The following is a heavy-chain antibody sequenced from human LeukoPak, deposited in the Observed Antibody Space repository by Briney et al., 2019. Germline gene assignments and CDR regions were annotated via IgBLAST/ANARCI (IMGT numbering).Heavy chain of an antibody. V-gene: IGHV3-7*01. CDR1: GFTFSSYW. CDR2: IKQDGSEK. Sequence: GGSLRLSCAASGFTFSSYWMSWVRQAPGKGLEWVANIKQDGSEKYYVDSVKGRSTISRDSAKDSLYLQMNSLRAEDTAVYYCARVDVLYYDSSGYFDYWGQGTLVTVSS. D-gene: IGHD3-22*01. J-gene: IGHJ4*02. CDR3: ARVDVLYYDSSGYFDY.